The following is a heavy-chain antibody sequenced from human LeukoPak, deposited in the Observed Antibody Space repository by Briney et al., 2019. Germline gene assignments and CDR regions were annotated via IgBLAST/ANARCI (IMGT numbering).Heavy chain of an antibody. V-gene: IGHV3-74*01. J-gene: IGHJ4*02. CDR3: ARETSGWYGGAFDY. Sequence: GGSLRLSCAASGFTFSSYWMHWVRQAPGKGRVWVSRINSDASSTSYADSVKGRFTISRDNAKNTLYLQMNRLRAEDTAVYYCARETSGWYGGAFDYWGQGTLVTVSS. CDR1: GFTFSSYW. D-gene: IGHD6-19*01. CDR2: INSDASST.